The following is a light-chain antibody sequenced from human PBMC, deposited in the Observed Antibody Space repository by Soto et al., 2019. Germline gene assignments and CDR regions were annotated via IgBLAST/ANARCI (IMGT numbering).Light chain of an antibody. CDR3: QKYNTAPWI. CDR1: RDIDNS. J-gene: IGKJ1*01. Sequence: DIQVTQSPPSLSASVGDRVTITCRASRDIDNSLAWYQQVPGKAPKLLIYAASTLQSGVPSRFRGSGSGTSFILTITRLQPEDVATYYCQKYNTAPWIFGQGTKVEV. CDR2: AAS. V-gene: IGKV1-27*01.